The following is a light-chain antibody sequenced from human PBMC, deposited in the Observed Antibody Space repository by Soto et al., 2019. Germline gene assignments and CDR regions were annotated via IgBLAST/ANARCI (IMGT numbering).Light chain of an antibody. J-gene: IGLJ1*01. Sequence: QSVLTQPPSVSGAPGQRVTISCTGSSSNIGAHYDVHWYQQLPGTAPKLMISEVNNRPSGVSNRFSGYKSGNTAYLTISGLQVADEAEYFCVSWTTNSCHVLGTGTKVTV. V-gene: IGLV1-40*01. CDR3: VSWTTNSCHV. CDR2: EVN. CDR1: SSNIGAHYD.